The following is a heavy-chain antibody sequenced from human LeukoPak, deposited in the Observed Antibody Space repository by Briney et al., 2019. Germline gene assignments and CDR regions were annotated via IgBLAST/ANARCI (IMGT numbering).Heavy chain of an antibody. CDR3: ARVRSTGGVFSDAFDI. D-gene: IGHD1-26*01. V-gene: IGHV3-30-3*01. CDR2: ISYDGSNK. Sequence: GGSLRLSCAASGFTFSSYAMHWVRQAPGKGLEWVALISYDGSNKYYADSVKGRFTISRDNSKNTLYLQMNSLRAEDTALYYCARVRSTGGVFSDAFDIWGHGTMVTVSS. J-gene: IGHJ3*02. CDR1: GFTFSSYA.